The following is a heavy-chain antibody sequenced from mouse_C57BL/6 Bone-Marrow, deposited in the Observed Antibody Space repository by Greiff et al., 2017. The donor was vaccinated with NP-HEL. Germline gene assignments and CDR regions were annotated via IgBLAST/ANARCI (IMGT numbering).Heavy chain of an antibody. J-gene: IGHJ2*01. D-gene: IGHD2-5*01. CDR3: ARGDYSNYFDY. Sequence: VQLQESGAELARPGASVKLSCKASGYTFTSYGISWVKQRTGQGLEWIGEIYPRSGNTYYNEKFKGKATLTADKSSSTAYMELRSLTSEDSAVYFCARGDYSNYFDYWGQGTTLTVSS. CDR2: IYPRSGNT. V-gene: IGHV1-81*01. CDR1: GYTFTSYG.